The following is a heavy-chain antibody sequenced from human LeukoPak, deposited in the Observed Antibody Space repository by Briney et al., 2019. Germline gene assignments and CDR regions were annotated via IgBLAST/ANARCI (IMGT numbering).Heavy chain of an antibody. Sequence: GGSLRLSCAASGFTFSSYGMSWVRQAPGKGLEWVSAIGGRDGSTYYADSVKGRFTISRDNSKNTLYVQMNSLRAEDTAEYYCAKDSNGWYQRGSNYFDYWGQGTLVTVSS. D-gene: IGHD6-19*01. CDR1: GFTFSSYG. J-gene: IGHJ4*02. V-gene: IGHV3-23*01. CDR3: AKDSNGWYQRGSNYFDY. CDR2: IGGRDGST.